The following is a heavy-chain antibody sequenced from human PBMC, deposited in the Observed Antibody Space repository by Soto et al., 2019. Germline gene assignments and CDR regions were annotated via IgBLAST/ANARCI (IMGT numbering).Heavy chain of an antibody. D-gene: IGHD2-15*01. J-gene: IGHJ6*03. Sequence: SETLSLTCTVSGGSVSSGSYYWGWIRQPPGKGLEWIGSIYYSGNTYYNPSLKSRVTISIDTSKNQFSLKLSSVTAADTAMYYCARHVGGYYYYMDVWGKGTTVTVSS. CDR2: IYYSGNT. CDR1: GGSVSSGSYY. V-gene: IGHV4-39*01. CDR3: ARHVGGYYYYMDV.